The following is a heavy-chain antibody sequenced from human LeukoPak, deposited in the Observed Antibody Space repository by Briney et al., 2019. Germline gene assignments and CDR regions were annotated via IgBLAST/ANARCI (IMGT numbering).Heavy chain of an antibody. Sequence: SETLSLTCTVSGGSISSSSYYWAWIRQPPGKGLEWIGSVHYSGSIYYNPSLKSRATLSLDTSKNQFSLRLSSVTAADTAVYYCSREMKGTTVTTVGWYFDLWGRGTLVTVSS. CDR1: GGSISSSSYY. D-gene: IGHD4-17*01. CDR2: VHYSGSI. J-gene: IGHJ2*01. CDR3: SREMKGTTVTTVGWYFDL. V-gene: IGHV4-39*07.